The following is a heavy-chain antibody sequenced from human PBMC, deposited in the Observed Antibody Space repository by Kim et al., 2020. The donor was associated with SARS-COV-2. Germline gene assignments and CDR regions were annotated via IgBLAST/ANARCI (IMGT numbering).Heavy chain of an antibody. CDR3: VKDRRWQRLGGSFEN. D-gene: IGHD5-12*01. J-gene: IGHJ4*02. CDR1: GFMFSSYP. V-gene: IGHV3-23*01. Sequence: GGSLRLSCAASGFMFSSYPMSWVRQAPGKGLEWVSAISGSGGTPYYADSVKGRFTISRDNSKDTVFLQMNSLRVDDMAIYYCVKDRRWQRLGGSFENWGQGSLVTVS. CDR2: ISGSGGTP.